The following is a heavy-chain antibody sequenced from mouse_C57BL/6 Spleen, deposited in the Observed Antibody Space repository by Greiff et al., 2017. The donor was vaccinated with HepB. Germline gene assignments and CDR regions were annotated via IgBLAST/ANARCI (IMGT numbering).Heavy chain of an antibody. J-gene: IGHJ2*01. CDR3: AKDYRGYSYFDY. D-gene: IGHD2-12*01. CDR2: ISSGSSTI. Sequence: DVMLVESGGGLVKPGGSLKLSCAASGFTFSDYGMHWVRQAPEKGLEWVAYISSGSSTIYYADTVKGRFTISRDNAKNTLFLQMTSLRSEDTAMYYCAKDYRGYSYFDYWGQGTTLTVSS. CDR1: GFTFSDYG. V-gene: IGHV5-17*01.